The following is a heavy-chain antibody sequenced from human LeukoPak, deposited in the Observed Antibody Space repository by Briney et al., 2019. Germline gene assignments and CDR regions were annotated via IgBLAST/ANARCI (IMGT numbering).Heavy chain of an antibody. V-gene: IGHV3-48*03. CDR2: ISSGSTI. CDR3: ARARFGEGIDY. Sequence: GGSLRLSCAASGFTFSSYEMNWVRQAPGKGLEWVSYISSGSTIYDADSVKGRFTISRDNAKNSLYLQMNSLRAEDTAVYYCARARFGEGIDYWGQGTLVTVSS. CDR1: GFTFSSYE. J-gene: IGHJ4*02. D-gene: IGHD3-10*01.